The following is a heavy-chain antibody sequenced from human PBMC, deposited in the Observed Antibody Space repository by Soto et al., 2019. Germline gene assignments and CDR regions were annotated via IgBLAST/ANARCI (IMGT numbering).Heavy chain of an antibody. CDR2: IKQDGTEK. CDR3: ARGDTPMITGMDSFDI. V-gene: IGHV3-7*01. D-gene: IGHD5-18*01. CDR1: GFTFSRYW. J-gene: IGHJ3*02. Sequence: PGGSLRLSXAASGFTFSRYWMNWVRQAPGKGLERVANIKQDGTEKNYVDSVKGRFTISRDNARNSLYLQMDSLRAEDTAVYFCARGDTPMITGMDSFDIWGQGTMVTVSS.